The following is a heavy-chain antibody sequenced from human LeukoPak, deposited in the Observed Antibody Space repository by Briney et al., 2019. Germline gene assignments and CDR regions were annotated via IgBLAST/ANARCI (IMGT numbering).Heavy chain of an antibody. CDR3: ARRSWGLMVYASGYFDY. CDR1: GYSFTSYW. CDR2: IYPGDSDT. D-gene: IGHD2-8*01. Sequence: LGESLKISCKGSGYSFTSYWIGWVRQMPGKGLEWMGIIYPGDSDTRYSPSFQGQVTISADKSISTAYLQWSSLKASDTAMYYCARRSWGLMVYASGYFDYWGQGTLVTVSS. J-gene: IGHJ4*02. V-gene: IGHV5-51*01.